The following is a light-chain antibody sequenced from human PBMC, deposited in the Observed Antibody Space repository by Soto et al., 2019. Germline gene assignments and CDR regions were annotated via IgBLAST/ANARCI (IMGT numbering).Light chain of an antibody. Sequence: EIVLTQSPGTLSLSPGESVTLSCRASQSVSSIYLAWYQQKPGQAPRLVIYATSSRATGIPDRFSGSGSGTDFTLTISRREPKDFAVYYCQKYGNSPRYSLGQGTRLEIK. V-gene: IGKV3-20*01. CDR3: QKYGNSPRYS. CDR1: QSVSSIY. J-gene: IGKJ2*03. CDR2: ATS.